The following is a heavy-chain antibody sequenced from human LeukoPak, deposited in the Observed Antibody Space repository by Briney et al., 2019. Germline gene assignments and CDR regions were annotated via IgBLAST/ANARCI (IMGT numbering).Heavy chain of an antibody. CDR3: ARRSPAAGTGLIDY. Sequence: ASVKVSCKASGGTFSSYAISWVRQAPGQGLEWVSSISSSSSYIYYADSVKGRFTISRDNAKNSLYLQMNSLRAEDTAVYYCARRSPAAGTGLIDYWGQGTLVTVSS. V-gene: IGHV3-21*01. CDR1: GGTFSSYA. D-gene: IGHD6-13*01. J-gene: IGHJ4*02. CDR2: ISSSSSYI.